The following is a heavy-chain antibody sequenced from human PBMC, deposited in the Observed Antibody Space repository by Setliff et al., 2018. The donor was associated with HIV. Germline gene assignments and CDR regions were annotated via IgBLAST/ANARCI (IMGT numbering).Heavy chain of an antibody. CDR3: ARERSLITVRRYFDN. Sequence: SETLSLTCIVSGVSTSSSSYYWGWIRQPPGKGLEWIGYTSYSGSTNYNPSLKSRVTISVDTSKNQFSLKLNSVTAADTAVYYCARERSLITVRRYFDNWGQGTLVTVSS. CDR1: GVSTSSSSYY. V-gene: IGHV4-39*07. CDR2: TSYSGST. D-gene: IGHD6-6*01. J-gene: IGHJ4*02.